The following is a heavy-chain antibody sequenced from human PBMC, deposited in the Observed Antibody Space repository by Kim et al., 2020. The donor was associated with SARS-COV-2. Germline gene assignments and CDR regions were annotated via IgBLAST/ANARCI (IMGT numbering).Heavy chain of an antibody. D-gene: IGHD5-18*01. V-gene: IGHV1-69*02. CDR3: ALPQTQLWSSLDF. J-gene: IGHJ4*02. Sequence: NYAQHFRGKVTITADKSTSTTYMELSSRRSDDTAVYYCALPQTQLWSSLDFWGQGTLVTVSS.